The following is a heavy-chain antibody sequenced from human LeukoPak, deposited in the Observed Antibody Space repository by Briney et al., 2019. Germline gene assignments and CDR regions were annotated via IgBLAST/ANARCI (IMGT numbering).Heavy chain of an antibody. Sequence: GASVKVSCKASGGTFSSYAISWVRQAPGQGLEWMGRIIPILGTANYAQKFQGRVTITTDESTSTAYMELSSLRSEDTAVYYCARDPSSGWYLEYYFDYWGQGTLVTVSS. J-gene: IGHJ4*02. CDR1: GGTFSSYA. D-gene: IGHD6-19*01. CDR2: IIPILGTA. CDR3: ARDPSSGWYLEYYFDY. V-gene: IGHV1-69*11.